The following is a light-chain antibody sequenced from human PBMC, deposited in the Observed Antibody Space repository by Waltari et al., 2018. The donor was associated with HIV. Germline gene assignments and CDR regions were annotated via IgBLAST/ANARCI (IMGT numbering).Light chain of an antibody. Sequence: ELVMTKSPATLSVSPGERATLSCRASQSVSSNLAWYQHKPGQAPRLLIYGASTRATGIPARFSGSGSGTDFTLTISSLQSEDFAVYYCQQYDVWPPLTFGQGTRLEIK. CDR1: QSVSSN. CDR3: QQYDVWPPLT. V-gene: IGKV3-15*01. CDR2: GAS. J-gene: IGKJ5*01.